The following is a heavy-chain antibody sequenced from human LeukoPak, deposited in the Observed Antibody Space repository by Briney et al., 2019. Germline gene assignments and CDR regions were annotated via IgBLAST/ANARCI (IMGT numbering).Heavy chain of an antibody. J-gene: IGHJ4*02. Sequence: SETLSLTCTVSGGSISSSSYYWGWIRQPPGKGLEWIGSIYYSGSTYYNPSLKSRVTISVDTSKNQFSLKLSSVTAADTAVYYCAKDSGWYPVDYWGQGTLVTVSS. CDR1: GGSISSSSYY. D-gene: IGHD6-19*01. CDR2: IYYSGST. CDR3: AKDSGWYPVDY. V-gene: IGHV4-39*02.